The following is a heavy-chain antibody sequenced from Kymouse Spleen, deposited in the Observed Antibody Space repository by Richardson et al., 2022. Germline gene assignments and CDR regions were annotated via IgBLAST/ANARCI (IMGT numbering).Heavy chain of an antibody. CDR3: TSTYYDFWSGYYTELDWFDP. V-gene: IGHV3-73*02. CDR2: IRSKANSYAT. J-gene: IGHJ5*02. Sequence: EVQLVESGGGLVQPGGSLKLSCAASGFTFSGSAMHWVRQASGKGLEWVGRIRSKANSYATAYAASVKGRFTISRDDSKNTAYLQMNSLKTEDTAVYYCTSTYYDFWSGYYTELDWFDPWGQGTLVTVSS. D-gene: IGHD3-3*01. CDR1: GFTFSGSA.